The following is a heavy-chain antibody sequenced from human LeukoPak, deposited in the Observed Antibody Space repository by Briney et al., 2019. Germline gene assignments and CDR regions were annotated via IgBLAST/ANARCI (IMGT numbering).Heavy chain of an antibody. J-gene: IGHJ3*01. D-gene: IGHD2-2*01. V-gene: IGHV4-59*01. Sequence: SESLSLTCAMSGGSICVYYWSWIREPPGQESEWIGYIYYSGSTNYRPALKSRLIISVDTHKNQFSLNLSSVTAADTAVYYCARAVVPAGNRDAFNVWGQGTMVTVSS. CDR3: ARAVVPAGNRDAFNV. CDR2: IYYSGST. CDR1: GGSICVYY.